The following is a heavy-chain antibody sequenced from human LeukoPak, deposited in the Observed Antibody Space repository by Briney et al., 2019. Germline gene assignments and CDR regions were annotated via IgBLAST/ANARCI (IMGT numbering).Heavy chain of an antibody. J-gene: IGHJ5*02. CDR2: ISGSGGST. Sequence: GGSLRLSCAASGFTFSSYSMNWVRQAPGKGLEWVSAISGSGGSTYYADSVKGRFTISRDNSKNTLYLQMNSLRAEDTAVYYCAKENEYQLPYNWFDPWGQGTLVTVSS. CDR1: GFTFSSYS. D-gene: IGHD2-2*01. V-gene: IGHV3-23*01. CDR3: AKENEYQLPYNWFDP.